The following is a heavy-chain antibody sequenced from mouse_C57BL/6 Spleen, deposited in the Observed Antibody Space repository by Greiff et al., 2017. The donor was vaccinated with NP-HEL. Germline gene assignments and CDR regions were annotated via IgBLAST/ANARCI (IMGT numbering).Heavy chain of an antibody. CDR2: IYPGDGDT. V-gene: IGHV1-80*01. D-gene: IGHD1-1*01. CDR1: GYAFSSYW. CDR3: AREDYYGSSPWFAY. Sequence: QVHVKQSGAELVKPGASVKISCKASGYAFSSYWMNWVKQRPGKGLEWIGQIYPGDGDTNYNGKFKGKATLTADKSSSTAYMQLSSLTSEDSAVYFCAREDYYGSSPWFAYWGQGTLVTVSA. J-gene: IGHJ3*01.